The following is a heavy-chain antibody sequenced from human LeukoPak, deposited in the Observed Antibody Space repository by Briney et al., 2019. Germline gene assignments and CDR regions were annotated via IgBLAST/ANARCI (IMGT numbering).Heavy chain of an antibody. CDR1: GGSFSGYY. D-gene: IGHD1-26*01. CDR3: SRRPRNSGSYDGPPGLDY. V-gene: IGHV4-34*01. CDR2: INHSGST. J-gene: IGHJ4*02. Sequence: SSETLSLTCAVYGGSFSGYYWSWIRQPPGKGLEWIGEINHSGSTNYNPSLKSRVTLSVDTSKNQFSLKLSSVTAADRAMYYCSRRPRNSGSYDGPPGLDYWGQGTQVTVSS.